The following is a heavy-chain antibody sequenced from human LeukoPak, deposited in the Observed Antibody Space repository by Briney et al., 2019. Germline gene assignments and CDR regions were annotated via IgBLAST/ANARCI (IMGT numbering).Heavy chain of an antibody. V-gene: IGHV1-2*02. CDR1: GYTFTGYY. CDR2: INPNSGGT. CDR3: AREGIAVAGCRWFDP. J-gene: IGHJ5*02. D-gene: IGHD6-19*01. Sequence: ASVKVTCKASGYTFTGYYMHWVRQAPGQGLEWMGWINPNSGGTNYAQKFQGRVTMTRDTSISTAYMELSRLRSDDTAVYYCAREGIAVAGCRWFDPWGQGTLVTVSS.